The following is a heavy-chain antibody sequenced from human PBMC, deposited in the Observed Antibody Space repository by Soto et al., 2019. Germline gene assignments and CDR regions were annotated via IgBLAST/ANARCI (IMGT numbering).Heavy chain of an antibody. V-gene: IGHV2-70*01. CDR2: IDWDDDK. CDR3: ARMTSSGRIGAFDI. Sequence: SGATLVNPTQTLTLTCTFSGFSLSTSGMCVSWIRQPPGKALEWLALIDWDDDKYYSTSLKTRLTISKDTSKNQVVLTMTNMDPVDTATYYCARMTSSGRIGAFDIWGQGTMVTVSS. CDR1: GFSLSTSGMC. J-gene: IGHJ3*02. D-gene: IGHD6-19*01.